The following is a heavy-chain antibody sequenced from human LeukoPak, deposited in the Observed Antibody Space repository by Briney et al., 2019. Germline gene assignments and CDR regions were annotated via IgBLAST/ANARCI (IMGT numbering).Heavy chain of an antibody. D-gene: IGHD4-17*01. CDR2: INHSGST. Sequence: SEALSLTCEVSGGSFRVYYWNWIRQSPGKGLEWIAEINHSGSTDYDPSLKSRVTISVDASKNQFSLKLTSVTAADTALYFCASAHTLTTGFDFWGRGTLVTVSS. CDR3: ASAHTLTTGFDF. J-gene: IGHJ4*02. CDR1: GGSFRVYY. V-gene: IGHV4-34*01.